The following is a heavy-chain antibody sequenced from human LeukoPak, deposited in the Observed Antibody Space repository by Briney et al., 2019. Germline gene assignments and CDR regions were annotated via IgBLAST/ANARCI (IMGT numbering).Heavy chain of an antibody. CDR2: ISDSGGNT. J-gene: IGHJ4*02. D-gene: IGHD6-19*01. V-gene: IGHV3-23*01. CDR3: AKQDIRSSAWYD. Sequence: GGSLRLSCAASGFTFSSYAMSWVRQAPGQGLEWVSAISDSGGNTYYADSVKGRFTISRDNSKNTLYLQMNSLRAEDTAVYYCAKQDIRSSAWYDWGQGTLVTISS. CDR1: GFTFSSYA.